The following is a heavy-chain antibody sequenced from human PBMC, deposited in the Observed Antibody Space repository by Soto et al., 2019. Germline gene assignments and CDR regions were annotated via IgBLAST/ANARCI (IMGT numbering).Heavy chain of an antibody. CDR2: IYHSGST. CDR1: GGSISSGGYS. Sequence: SETLSLTCAVSGGSISSGGYSWSWIRQPPGKGVEWIGYIYHSGSTYYHPSLKSRVTISVDRSKNQFSLKLSSVTAADTAVYYCARGDGYNSMLDYWGQGTLVTVSS. J-gene: IGHJ4*02. CDR3: ARGDGYNSMLDY. V-gene: IGHV4-30-2*01. D-gene: IGHD5-12*01.